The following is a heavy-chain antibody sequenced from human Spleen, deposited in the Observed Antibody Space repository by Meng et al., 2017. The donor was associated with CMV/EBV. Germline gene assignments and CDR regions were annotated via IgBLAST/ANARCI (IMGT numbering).Heavy chain of an antibody. CDR3: ARGSRKGAARPRYYYGMDV. V-gene: IGHV4-39*07. J-gene: IGHJ6*02. D-gene: IGHD6-6*01. CDR2: INHSGST. Sequence: SETLSLTCTVSGGPVSSGSYYWNWIRQPPGKGLEWIGEINHSGSTNYNPSLKSRVTISVDTSKNQFSLKLSSVTAADTAVYYCARGSRKGAARPRYYYGMDVWGQGTTVTVSS. CDR1: GGPVSSGSYY.